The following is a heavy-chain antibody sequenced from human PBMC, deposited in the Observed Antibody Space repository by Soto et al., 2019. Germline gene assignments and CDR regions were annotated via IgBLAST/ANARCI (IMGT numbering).Heavy chain of an antibody. V-gene: IGHV4-31*03. J-gene: IGHJ5*02. D-gene: IGHD2-2*02. CDR2: IYYSGST. CDR3: ARGLAIVVVPAAIPVAWSDP. CDR1: GGSISSGGYY. Sequence: SETLSLTCTVSGGSISSGGYYWSWIRQHPGKGLEWIGYIYYSGSTYYNPSLKSRVTISVDTSKNQFSLKLSSVTAADTAVYYCARGLAIVVVPAAIPVAWSDPWGQGTLVTVSS.